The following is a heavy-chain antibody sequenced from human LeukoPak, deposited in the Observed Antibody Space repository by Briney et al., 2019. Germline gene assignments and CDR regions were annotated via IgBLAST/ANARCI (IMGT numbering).Heavy chain of an antibody. J-gene: IGHJ4*02. V-gene: IGHV1-18*01. CDR1: GYTFTSYG. Sequence: ASVKVSCKASGYTFTSYGISWVRQAPGQGLEWMGWISAYNGNTNYAQKLQGRVTMTRDTSTSTAYMELRSLRSDDTAVYYCARDLWAGNYDSKGPFDYWGQGTLVTVSS. CDR3: ARDLWAGNYDSKGPFDY. D-gene: IGHD3-22*01. CDR2: ISAYNGNT.